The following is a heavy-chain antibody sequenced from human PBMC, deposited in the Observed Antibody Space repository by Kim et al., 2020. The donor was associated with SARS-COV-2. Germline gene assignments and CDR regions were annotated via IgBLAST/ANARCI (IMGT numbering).Heavy chain of an antibody. J-gene: IGHJ6*02. D-gene: IGHD3-10*01. CDR1: GGSISSSSYY. Sequence: SETLSLTCTVSGGSISSSSYYWGWIRQPPGKGLEWIGSIYYSGSTYYNPSLKSRVTISVDTSKNQFSLKLSSVTAADTAVYYCARRYGSGSYYMGGYYYYGMDVWGQGTTVTVSS. CDR3: ARRYGSGSYYMGGYYYYGMDV. CDR2: IYYSGST. V-gene: IGHV4-39*01.